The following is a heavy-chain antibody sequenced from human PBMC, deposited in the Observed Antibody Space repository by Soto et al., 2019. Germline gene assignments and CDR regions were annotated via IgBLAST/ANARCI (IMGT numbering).Heavy chain of an antibody. D-gene: IGHD3-10*01. CDR1: GFTFSSYA. CDR2: ISYDGRNK. V-gene: IGHV3-30-3*01. CDR3: ARVPSMVRGVIPDY. Sequence: TGGSLRLSCAASGFTFSSYAMHWVRQAPGKGLEWVAVISYDGRNKYYADSVKGRFTISRDNSKNTLYLQMNSLRAEDTDVYYCARVPSMVRGVIPDYWGQGTLVTVSS. J-gene: IGHJ4*02.